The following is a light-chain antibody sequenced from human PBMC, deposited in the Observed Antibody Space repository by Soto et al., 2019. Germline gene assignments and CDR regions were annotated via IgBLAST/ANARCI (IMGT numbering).Light chain of an antibody. CDR2: GAS. J-gene: IGKJ3*01. CDR1: QGIGDT. Sequence: SQSPATLSVSPGEGATLSCRASQGIGDTLAWYQNKPGETPRLLIYGASSRATGIPDRFSGSGSGTDFTLTISRLEHEDFAVYYCQQWFTFGPGTKVDIK. CDR3: QQWFT. V-gene: IGKV3-20*01.